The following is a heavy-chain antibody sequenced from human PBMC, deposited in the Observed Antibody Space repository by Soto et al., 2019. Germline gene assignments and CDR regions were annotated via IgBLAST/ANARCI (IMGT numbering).Heavy chain of an antibody. Sequence: EVQLVQSGGGVVRPGESLRLSCAASGFTFEDYGMTWVRQAPGKGLAWVSGINWNASTTSYADSVKGRFTVSRDNAKNSLFLQMNSLRAEDRAFYYWARRSPGNFDYWGQGTLVTVSS. D-gene: IGHD7-27*01. J-gene: IGHJ4*02. CDR1: GFTFEDYG. CDR2: INWNASTT. CDR3: ARRSPGNFDY. V-gene: IGHV3-20*04.